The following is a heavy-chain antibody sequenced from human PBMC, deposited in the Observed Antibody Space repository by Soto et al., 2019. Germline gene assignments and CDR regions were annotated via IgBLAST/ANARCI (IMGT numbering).Heavy chain of an antibody. J-gene: IGHJ4*02. CDR1: GFTFSNYW. CDR2: LNSDGSST. D-gene: IGHD2-2*01. V-gene: IGHV3-74*01. Sequence: EVQLVESGGGLVHPGGSLRLSCAASGFTFSNYWMHWVRQAPGKGLVWVSHLNSDGSSTSYADSVKGRFTISRDNAKNTLYLQMNSLRAEDTVLYYCERGGCCRVTNCPFDSWGQGPLFTVSS. CDR3: ERGGCCRVTNCPFDS.